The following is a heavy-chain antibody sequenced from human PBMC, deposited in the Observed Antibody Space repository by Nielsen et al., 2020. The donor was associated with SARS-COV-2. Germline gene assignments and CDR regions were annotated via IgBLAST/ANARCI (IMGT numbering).Heavy chain of an antibody. CDR1: GFNFSTQW. CDR3: ARGGFRYGLDV. D-gene: IGHD1-14*01. J-gene: IGHJ6*02. CDR2: MNPGGSGT. V-gene: IGHV3-74*01. Sequence: GESLKISCAASGFNFSTQWMDWVRQAPGKGLVWVSQMNPGGSGTGYPDSVKGRFTISRDNAKNTFYLQMNGLRVDDTAVYYCARGGFRYGLDVWGQGTTVTVSS.